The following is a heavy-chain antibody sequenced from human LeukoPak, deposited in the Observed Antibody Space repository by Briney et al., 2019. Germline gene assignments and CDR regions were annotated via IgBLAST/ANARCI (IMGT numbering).Heavy chain of an antibody. V-gene: IGHV3-23*01. CDR3: AKGLLTYSYLDY. J-gene: IGHJ4*02. Sequence: PGGSLRLSRAASGFTFSSYAMSWVRQAPGKGLEWVSAISGSGVSTFYADSLKGRFIISRDNAKNTLYLQMNSLRAEDTALYYCAKGLLTYSYLDYWGQGTLVTVSS. CDR1: GFTFSSYA. CDR2: ISGSGVST. D-gene: IGHD5-18*01.